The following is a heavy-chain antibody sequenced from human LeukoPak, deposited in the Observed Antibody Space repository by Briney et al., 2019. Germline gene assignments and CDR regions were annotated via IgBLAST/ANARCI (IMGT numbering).Heavy chain of an antibody. V-gene: IGHV3-23*01. CDR1: GFTFSNYA. D-gene: IGHD1-1*01. CDR2: ITSAGAP. Sequence: GGSLRLSCAASGFTFSNYAVMWVRQAPGQGLEWVSAITSAGAPRYADSVKGRFTISRDNSKNSLYLQMNSLRAEDTAVYYCASAWNDEGWFDPWGQGTLVTVSS. CDR3: ASAWNDEGWFDP. J-gene: IGHJ5*02.